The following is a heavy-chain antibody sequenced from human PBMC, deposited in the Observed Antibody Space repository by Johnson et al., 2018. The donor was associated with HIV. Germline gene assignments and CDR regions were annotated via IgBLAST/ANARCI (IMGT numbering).Heavy chain of an antibody. J-gene: IGHJ3*02. Sequence: QVQLVESGGGVVRPGGSLKLSCAASGFTFSSYAMHWVRQAPGKGLDWVAVISYDGSNKYYADSVKGRFTISRDNSKNTLYLQMNSLRAEDTAVYYCARGPHEVVVVAATSAFDIWGQGTMVTVSS. CDR3: ARGPHEVVVVAATSAFDI. D-gene: IGHD2-15*01. V-gene: IGHV3-30-3*01. CDR2: ISYDGSNK. CDR1: GFTFSSYA.